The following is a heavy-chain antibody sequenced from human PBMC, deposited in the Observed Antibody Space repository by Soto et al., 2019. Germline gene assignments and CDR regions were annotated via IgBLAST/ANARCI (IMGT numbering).Heavy chain of an antibody. D-gene: IGHD3-22*01. CDR3: AKARGYYDSSGYGYFDY. V-gene: IGHV1-69*01. Sequence: QVQLVQSGAEVKKPGSSVKVSCKASGGTFSSYAISWVRQAPGQGLEWMGGIIPIFGTANYAQKFQGRVTITADESTSTAYMELSSLRSEDTAVYYCAKARGYYDSSGYGYFDYWGQGTLVTVSS. CDR2: IIPIFGTA. CDR1: GGTFSSYA. J-gene: IGHJ4*02.